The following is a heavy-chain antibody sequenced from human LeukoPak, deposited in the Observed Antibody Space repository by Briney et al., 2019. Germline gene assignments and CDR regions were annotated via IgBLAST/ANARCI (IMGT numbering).Heavy chain of an antibody. V-gene: IGHV1-2*02. CDR1: GYSFTGYY. J-gene: IGHJ4*02. CDR3: VRDRTKYCSSTSCPLDY. D-gene: IGHD2-2*01. Sequence: GASLRVSSKASGYSFTGYYMHWVPQAPGQGLEWMGWINPYSGGTNYAQKFQGRVTMTRDTSISTAYMELSRLRSDDTAVYYCVRDRTKYCSSTSCPLDYWGQGTLVTVSS. CDR2: INPYSGGT.